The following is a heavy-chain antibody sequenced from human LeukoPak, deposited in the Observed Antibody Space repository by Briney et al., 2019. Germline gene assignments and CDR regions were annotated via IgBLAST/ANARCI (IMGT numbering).Heavy chain of an antibody. Sequence: GASVKVSCKASGYTFTSYAMNWVRQAPGQGLEWMGWINTNTGNPTYARGFTGRFVFSLDISVSTAYLQISSLKAEDTAVYYCARVKYGDFSDYWGQGTLVTVSS. CDR3: ARVKYGDFSDY. D-gene: IGHD4-17*01. CDR2: INTNTGNP. V-gene: IGHV7-4-1*02. CDR1: GYTFTSYA. J-gene: IGHJ4*02.